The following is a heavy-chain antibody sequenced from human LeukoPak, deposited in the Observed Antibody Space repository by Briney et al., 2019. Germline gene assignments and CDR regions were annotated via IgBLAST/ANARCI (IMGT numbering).Heavy chain of an antibody. J-gene: IGHJ4*02. Sequence: GASVKVSCKASGYTFTSYYMHWVRQAPGQGLEWMGIINPSGGSTSYAQKFQGRVTMTRDMSTSTVYMELSSLRSEDTAVYYCARAYCGGDCYSTYYFDYWGQGTLVTVSS. D-gene: IGHD2-21*02. CDR2: INPSGGST. CDR1: GYTFTSYY. CDR3: ARAYCGGDCYSTYYFDY. V-gene: IGHV1-46*01.